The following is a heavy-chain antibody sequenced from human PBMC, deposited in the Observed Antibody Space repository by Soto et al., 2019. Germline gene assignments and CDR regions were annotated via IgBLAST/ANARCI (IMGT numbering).Heavy chain of an antibody. CDR1: GGSISSYY. Sequence: SETLSLTCTVSGGSISSYYWSWIRQPPGKGLEWIGYIYYSGSTNYNPSLKSRVTISVDTSKNQFSLKLSSVTAADTAVYYCARISRGWFGELWTDYFDYWGQGTLVTVSS. CDR2: IYYSGST. CDR3: ARISRGWFGELWTDYFDY. D-gene: IGHD3-10*01. V-gene: IGHV4-59*08. J-gene: IGHJ4*02.